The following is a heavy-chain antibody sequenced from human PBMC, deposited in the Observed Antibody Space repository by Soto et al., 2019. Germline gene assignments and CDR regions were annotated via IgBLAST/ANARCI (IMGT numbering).Heavy chain of an antibody. D-gene: IGHD6-19*01. J-gene: IGHJ6*02. CDR1: GGSISSSNW. Sequence: QVQLQESGPGLVKPSGTLSLTCAVSGGSISSSNWWSWVRQPPGKGLEWIGEIYHSGSTNYNPSLQSRVTISVDKSKNQFSLKLSSVTAADTAVYYCARGTGVAGTYYYGMDVWGQGTTVTVSS. V-gene: IGHV4-4*02. CDR3: ARGTGVAGTYYYGMDV. CDR2: IYHSGST.